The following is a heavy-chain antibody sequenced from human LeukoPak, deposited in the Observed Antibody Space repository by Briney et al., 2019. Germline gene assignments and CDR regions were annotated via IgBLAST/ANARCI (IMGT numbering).Heavy chain of an antibody. D-gene: IGHD3-10*01. Sequence: SETLSLTCTVSGGSINSYYWSWIRQPPGKGLECIGYIHYTGSTNYNPSLKSRVTISVDTSKSQFSLKLTSVTAADTAVYFCARGGYYGSGNDFRFDPWGQGTLVTVSS. CDR3: ARGGYYGSGNDFRFDP. CDR1: GGSINSYY. V-gene: IGHV4-59*01. J-gene: IGHJ5*02. CDR2: IHYTGST.